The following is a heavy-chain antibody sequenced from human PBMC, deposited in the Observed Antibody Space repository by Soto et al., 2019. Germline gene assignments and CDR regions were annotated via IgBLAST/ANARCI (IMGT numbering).Heavy chain of an antibody. Sequence: PGESLKISCKGSGYSFTSYWIGWVRQMPGKGLEWMGIIYPGDSDTRYSPSFQGQVTISADKSISTAYLQWSSLKASDTAMYYCARGSAGRLFQYNWFDPWGQGTLVTVSS. J-gene: IGHJ5*02. CDR3: ARGSAGRLFQYNWFDP. CDR2: IYPGDSDT. CDR1: GYSFTSYW. V-gene: IGHV5-51*01.